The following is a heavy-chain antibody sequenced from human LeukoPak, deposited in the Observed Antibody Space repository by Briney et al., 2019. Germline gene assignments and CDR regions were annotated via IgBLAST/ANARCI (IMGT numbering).Heavy chain of an antibody. D-gene: IGHD4/OR15-4a*01. J-gene: IGHJ4*02. CDR1: GFTFSTYW. CDR2: IKTDGSQT. Sequence: PGGSLRLSCAASGFTFSTYWMTWVRQALGKGLEWVANIKTDGSQTYYLDSVKGRFTISRDNAKNFLSLQLGSLRADDTGVYYCARASMGGRDYHLDSWGQGTLVTVSS. V-gene: IGHV3-7*01. CDR3: ARASMGGRDYHLDS.